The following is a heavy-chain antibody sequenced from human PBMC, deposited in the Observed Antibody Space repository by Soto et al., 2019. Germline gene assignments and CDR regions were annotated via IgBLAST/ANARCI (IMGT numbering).Heavy chain of an antibody. J-gene: IGHJ4*02. CDR2: ISYDGSNK. CDR3: ATCLSSSWAAFDY. D-gene: IGHD6-13*01. Sequence: QVQLVESGGGVVQPGRSLRLSCAASGFTFSSYAMHWVRQAPGKGLEWVAVISYDGSNKYYADSVKGRFTISRDNSKNTLYLQMNSLRAEDTAVYYCATCLSSSWAAFDYWGQGTLVTVSS. V-gene: IGHV3-30-3*01. CDR1: GFTFSSYA.